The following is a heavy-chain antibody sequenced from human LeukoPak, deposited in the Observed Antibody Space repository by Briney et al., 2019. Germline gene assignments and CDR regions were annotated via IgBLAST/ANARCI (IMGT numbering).Heavy chain of an antibody. Sequence: GGSLRLYCAASGFTFSSYSMNWVRQAPGKGLEWVSSISSSSSYIYYADSVKGRFTISRDNAKNSLYLQMNSLRAEDTAVYYCARAPHYCTNGVCYSSPFDYWGQGTLVTVSS. D-gene: IGHD2-8*01. CDR3: ARAPHYCTNGVCYSSPFDY. V-gene: IGHV3-21*01. CDR1: GFTFSSYS. CDR2: ISSSSSYI. J-gene: IGHJ4*02.